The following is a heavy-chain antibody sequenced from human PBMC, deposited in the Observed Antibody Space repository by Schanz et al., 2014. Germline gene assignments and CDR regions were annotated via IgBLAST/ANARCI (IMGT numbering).Heavy chain of an antibody. CDR1: GFTFDDYA. CDR2: VSWNSVTI. V-gene: IGHV3-9*01. Sequence: EVQLVESGGGLVEPGRSLRLSCAASGFTFDDYAMHWVRQAPGKGLEWVSGVSWNSVTIGYAASVKGRFTISRDNAKNSLYLQMNSLRAEDTALYYCAKDPHKDYGGKPQTFDIWGQGTMVTVSS. J-gene: IGHJ3*02. D-gene: IGHD4-17*01. CDR3: AKDPHKDYGGKPQTFDI.